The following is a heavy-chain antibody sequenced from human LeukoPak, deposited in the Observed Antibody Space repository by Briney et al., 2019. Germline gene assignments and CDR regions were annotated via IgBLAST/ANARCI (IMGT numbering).Heavy chain of an antibody. CDR1: GFTFSSYE. D-gene: IGHD3-3*01. CDR2: ISSSGSTI. CDR3: AREPRRWSGYFDY. Sequence: GSLRLSCAASGFTFSSYEMNWVCQAPGKGLEWVSYISSSGSTIYYADSVKGRFTISRDNAKNSLYLQMNGLRAEDTAVYYCAREPRRWSGYFDYWGQGTLVTVSS. J-gene: IGHJ4*02. V-gene: IGHV3-48*03.